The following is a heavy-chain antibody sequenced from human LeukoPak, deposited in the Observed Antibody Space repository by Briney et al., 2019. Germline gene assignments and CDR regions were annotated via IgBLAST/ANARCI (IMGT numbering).Heavy chain of an antibody. Sequence: GGSLRLSCAASGFTVSSNYMSWVRQAPGKGLEWVSVIYSGGSTYYADSVKGRFTISRDNAKNSLHLQMNSLRAEDTAVYYCARSGQRRCSGGPCYPYYFDYWGQGTLVTVSS. CDR2: IYSGGST. CDR3: ARSGQRRCSGGPCYPYYFDY. CDR1: GFTVSSNY. V-gene: IGHV3-66*01. D-gene: IGHD2-15*01. J-gene: IGHJ4*02.